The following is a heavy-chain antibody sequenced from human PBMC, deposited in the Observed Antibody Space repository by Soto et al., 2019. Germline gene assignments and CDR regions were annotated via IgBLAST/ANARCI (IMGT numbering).Heavy chain of an antibody. CDR1: GFTFSSYA. V-gene: IGHV3-23*01. D-gene: IGHD5-18*01. Sequence: PGGSLRLSCAASGFTFSSYAMSWVRQAPGKGLEWVSAISGSGGSTYYADSVKGRFTISRDNSKNTLYLQMNSLRAEDTAVYYCAKDLGYSYGSYYYYYGMDVWDQGTTVTVSS. J-gene: IGHJ6*02. CDR2: ISGSGGST. CDR3: AKDLGYSYGSYYYYYGMDV.